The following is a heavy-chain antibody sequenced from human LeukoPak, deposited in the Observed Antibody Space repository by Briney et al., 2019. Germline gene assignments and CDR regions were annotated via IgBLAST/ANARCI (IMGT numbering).Heavy chain of an antibody. J-gene: IGHJ4*02. Sequence: GGSLRLSCAASGFTFSSYGMHWVRQAPGKGLEWVAFIRYDGSNKYYADSVKGRFTISRDNSKNTLYLQMNSLRAEDTAVYYCAKGREWELHPLLGYWGQGTLVTVSS. D-gene: IGHD1-26*01. CDR3: AKGREWELHPLLGY. CDR1: GFTFSSYG. CDR2: IRYDGSNK. V-gene: IGHV3-30*02.